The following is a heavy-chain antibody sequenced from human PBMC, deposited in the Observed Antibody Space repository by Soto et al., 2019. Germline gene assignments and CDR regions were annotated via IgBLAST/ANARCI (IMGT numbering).Heavy chain of an antibody. V-gene: IGHV1-18*01. CDR1: GYTFTSYG. Sequence: QVQLVQSGAEVKKPGASVKVSCKASGYTFTSYGISWVRQAPGQGLEWMGWISAYNGNTNYAQKLQGRVTMTTDTSTSTAYMELRSLRSDDTAGYYCARDWRFLEWFGRDWFDPWGQGTLVTVSS. J-gene: IGHJ5*02. CDR3: ARDWRFLEWFGRDWFDP. D-gene: IGHD3-3*01. CDR2: ISAYNGNT.